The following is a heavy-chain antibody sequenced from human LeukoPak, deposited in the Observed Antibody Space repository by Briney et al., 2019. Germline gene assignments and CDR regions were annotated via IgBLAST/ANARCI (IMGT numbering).Heavy chain of an antibody. CDR3: AHLPGGWFGDINWFDP. V-gene: IGHV2-5*02. D-gene: IGHD3-10*01. J-gene: IGHJ5*02. CDR2: IYWDDDK. Sequence: GSGPTLVNPTQTLTLTCTFSGFSLSTSGVGVGWIRQPPGKALEWLALIYWDDDKRYSPSLKSRLTITKDTSKNQVVLTMTNMDPVDTATYYCAHLPGGWFGDINWFDPWGQGTLVTVSS. CDR1: GFSLSTSGVG.